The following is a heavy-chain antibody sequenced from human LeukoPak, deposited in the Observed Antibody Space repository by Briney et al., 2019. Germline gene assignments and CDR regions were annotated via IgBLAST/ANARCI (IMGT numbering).Heavy chain of an antibody. CDR2: ISGSGGST. D-gene: IGHD3-10*01. CDR3: AKDEGWAQLLWFGESLIDY. J-gene: IGHJ4*02. CDR1: GFTFNNYA. Sequence: GGSLRLSCAASGFTFNNYAMSWVRQAPGKGLEWVSAISGSGGSTYYADSVKGRFTISRDNSKNTLYLQMNSLRAEDTAVYYCAKDEGWAQLLWFGESLIDYWGQGTLVTVSS. V-gene: IGHV3-23*01.